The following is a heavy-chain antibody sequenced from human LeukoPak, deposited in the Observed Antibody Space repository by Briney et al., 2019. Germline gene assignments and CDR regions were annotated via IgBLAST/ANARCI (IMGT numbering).Heavy chain of an antibody. J-gene: IGHJ4*02. V-gene: IGHV4-61*02. CDR3: ARSVLLWFGEPSGPIDY. CDR1: GGSISSGSYY. CDR2: IYTSGST. Sequence: PSETLSLTCSVSGGSISSGSYYWSWIRQPAGKGLEWIGRIYTSGSTNYNPSLKSRVTISVDTSKNQFSLKLSSVTAADTAVYYCARSVLLWFGEPSGPIDYWGQGTLVTVSS. D-gene: IGHD3-10*01.